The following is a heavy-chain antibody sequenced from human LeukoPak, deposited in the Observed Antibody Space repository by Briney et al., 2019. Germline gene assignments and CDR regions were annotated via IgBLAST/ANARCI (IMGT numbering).Heavy chain of an antibody. J-gene: IGHJ6*02. CDR1: GFTFSSYA. CDR3: ARGGGRRGYVTYYYYYGMDV. V-gene: IGHV3-30-3*01. CDR2: ISYDGSNK. Sequence: PGGSLRLSCAASGFTFSSYAMHWVRQAPGKGLEWVAVISYDGSNKYYADSVKGRFTISRDNSKNTLYLQMNSLRAEDTAVYYCARGGGRRGYVTYYYYYGMDVWGQGTTVTVSS. D-gene: IGHD3-10*02.